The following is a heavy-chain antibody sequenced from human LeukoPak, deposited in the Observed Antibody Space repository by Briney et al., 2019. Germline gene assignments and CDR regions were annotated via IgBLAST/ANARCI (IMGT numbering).Heavy chain of an antibody. D-gene: IGHD1-14*01. Sequence: GGSLRLSCAASGFTFSSYAMHWVRQAPGKGLEWVAVISYDGSNKYYADSVKGRFTISRDNAKKSLFLQMSGLRVEDTAVYYCVITAGRAGATDHWGQGALVTVSS. CDR1: GFTFSSYA. CDR2: ISYDGSNK. V-gene: IGHV3-30-3*01. CDR3: VITAGRAGATDH. J-gene: IGHJ5*02.